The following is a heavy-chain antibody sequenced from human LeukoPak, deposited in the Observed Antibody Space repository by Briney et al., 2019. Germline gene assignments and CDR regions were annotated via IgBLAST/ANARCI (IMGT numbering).Heavy chain of an antibody. CDR3: AKLSSPEPYYFDY. CDR2: ISSSSSYI. CDR1: GFTFSSYS. Sequence: KTGGSLRLSCAASGFTFSSYSMNWVRQAPGKGLEWVSSISSSSSYIYYADSVKGRFTISRDNARNSLYLQMNSLRAEDTAVYYCAKLSSPEPYYFDYWGQGTLVTVSS. V-gene: IGHV3-21*01. J-gene: IGHJ4*02. D-gene: IGHD1-14*01.